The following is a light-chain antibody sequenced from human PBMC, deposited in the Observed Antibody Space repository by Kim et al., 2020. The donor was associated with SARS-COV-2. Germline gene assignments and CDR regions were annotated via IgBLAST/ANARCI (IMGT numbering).Light chain of an antibody. V-gene: IGLV3-19*01. J-gene: IGLJ3*02. CDR3: NSRDNSGNHRV. CDR1: SLRSYY. Sequence: ALGQTVRITCQGDSLRSYYASWYQQKPGQAPVLVIYGKNNRPSGIPDRFSGSSSGNTASLTITGAQAEDEADYYCNSRDNSGNHRVFCGGTKLTVL. CDR2: GKN.